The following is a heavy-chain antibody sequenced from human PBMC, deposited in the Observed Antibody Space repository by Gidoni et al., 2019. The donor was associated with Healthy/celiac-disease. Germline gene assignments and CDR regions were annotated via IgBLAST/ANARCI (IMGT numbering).Heavy chain of an antibody. CDR1: GFTFSSYA. Sequence: EVQLLESGGGLVQPGGSLSLSCAASGFTFSSYAMSWVRQAPGKGLEWVSAISGSGGSTYYADSVKGRFTISRDNSKNTLYLQMNSLRAEDTAVYYCAKGERYSSGWYSPLSDWGQGTLVTVSS. V-gene: IGHV3-23*01. J-gene: IGHJ4*02. CDR3: AKGERYSSGWYSPLSD. D-gene: IGHD6-19*01. CDR2: ISGSGGST.